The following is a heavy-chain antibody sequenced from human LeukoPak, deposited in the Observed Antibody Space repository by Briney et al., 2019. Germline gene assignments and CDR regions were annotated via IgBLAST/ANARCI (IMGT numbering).Heavy chain of an antibody. Sequence: PGGSLRLSCSASGFTFSSYGMSWVRQAPGKGLEWVSGISNSGGSTNYADSVKGRFTISRDNSKNTLYLQMNSLRAEDTAVYYRVPRPTVVTPGVDYWGRGTLVTVSS. J-gene: IGHJ4*02. V-gene: IGHV3-23*01. D-gene: IGHD4-23*01. CDR1: GFTFSSYG. CDR2: ISNSGGST. CDR3: VPRPTVVTPGVDY.